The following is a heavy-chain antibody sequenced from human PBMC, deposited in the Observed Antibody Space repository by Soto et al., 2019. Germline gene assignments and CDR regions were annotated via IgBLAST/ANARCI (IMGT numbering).Heavy chain of an antibody. D-gene: IGHD1-1*01. Sequence: GGSLRFSCAASGFTFSSYGMHWVRQAPGKGLEWVAVIWYDGSNKYYADSVKGRFTISRDNSKNTLYLQMNSLRAEDTAVYYCARVTSAGTTSWFDPWGQGTLVTVSS. CDR1: GFTFSSYG. CDR3: ARVTSAGTTSWFDP. V-gene: IGHV3-33*01. J-gene: IGHJ5*02. CDR2: IWYDGSNK.